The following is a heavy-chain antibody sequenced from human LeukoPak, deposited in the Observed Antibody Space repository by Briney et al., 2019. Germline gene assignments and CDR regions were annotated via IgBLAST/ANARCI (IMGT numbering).Heavy chain of an antibody. CDR3: VRYSGWFYYDY. V-gene: IGHV4-59*01. D-gene: IGHD6-19*01. Sequence: SETLSLTCTVSGGSISSYYWSRIRQPPGKGLEWIGYIYYSGSTNYNPSLKSRVTISVDTSKNQFSLKLSSVTAADTAVYYCVRYSGWFYYDYWAQGTLVTVSS. J-gene: IGHJ4*02. CDR2: IYYSGST. CDR1: GGSISSYY.